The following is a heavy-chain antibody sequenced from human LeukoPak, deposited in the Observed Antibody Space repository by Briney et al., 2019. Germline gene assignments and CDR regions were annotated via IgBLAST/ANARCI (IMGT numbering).Heavy chain of an antibody. D-gene: IGHD3-10*01. CDR3: AKGNSASGSYRPFDY. J-gene: IGHJ4*02. CDR2: ISDSGAMT. Sequence: PGGSLGLSCAASGFTFSSYAMSWVRQAPGKGLEWVSAISDSGAMTSYADSVKGRFTISRDNSKSTLYLQMNSLRAEDTAVYYCAKGNSASGSYRPFDYWGQGTRVTVSS. CDR1: GFTFSSYA. V-gene: IGHV3-23*01.